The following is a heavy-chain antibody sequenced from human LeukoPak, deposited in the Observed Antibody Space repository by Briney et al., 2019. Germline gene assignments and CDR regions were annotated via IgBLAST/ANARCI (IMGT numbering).Heavy chain of an antibody. D-gene: IGHD3-16*01. J-gene: IGHJ5*02. Sequence: PSETLSLTCSISGDSITTNSYWWGWIRQSPGKSLEWIGSIYSSGNSYYHPSLKTRATISPDTSKSQYSLRLTSVTAADTATYYCARRGIWDLQIGNWFDAWGQGSLVIVSS. CDR2: IYSSGNS. V-gene: IGHV4-39*01. CDR1: GDSITTNSYW. CDR3: ARRGIWDLQIGNWFDA.